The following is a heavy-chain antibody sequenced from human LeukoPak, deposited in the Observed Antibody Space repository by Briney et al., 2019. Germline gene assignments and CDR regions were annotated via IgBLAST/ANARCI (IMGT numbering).Heavy chain of an antibody. D-gene: IGHD3-10*01. V-gene: IGHV3-48*03. Sequence: GGSLRLSCAASGFTFSSYEMNWVRQAPRKGLEWVSYIGSSGSSIYYADSVKGRFTISRDNAKNSLYLQMNSLGAEDTAVYYCARGSFGFLGWFGELWVWGQGTLVTVSS. J-gene: IGHJ4*02. CDR2: IGSSGSSI. CDR3: ARGSFGFLGWFGELWV. CDR1: GFTFSSYE.